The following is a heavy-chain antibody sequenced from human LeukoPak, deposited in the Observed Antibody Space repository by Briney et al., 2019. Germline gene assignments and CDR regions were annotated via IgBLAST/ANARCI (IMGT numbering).Heavy chain of an antibody. CDR2: IKQDGSET. Sequence: PGGSLRLSCTASGFTFSSYWMTWVRQAPGKGLEWVANIKQDGSETYYVDSVKGRFTVSRDNAKNSLYLQMNSLRAEDTAIYYCARATYDSSGWSYFYYYYYMDVWGEGTTVTISS. J-gene: IGHJ6*03. V-gene: IGHV3-7*01. CDR1: GFTFSSYW. D-gene: IGHD6-19*01. CDR3: ARATYDSSGWSYFYYYYYMDV.